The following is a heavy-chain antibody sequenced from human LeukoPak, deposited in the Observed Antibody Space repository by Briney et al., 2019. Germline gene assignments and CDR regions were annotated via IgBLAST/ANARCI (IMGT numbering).Heavy chain of an antibody. V-gene: IGHV3-33*01. CDR2: IWFDGTNE. CDR3: ARVRDSRDSDAFDT. J-gene: IGHJ3*02. CDR1: GFTFSRYG. D-gene: IGHD6-13*01. Sequence: GMSLRLSCAASGFTFSRYGMHWVRQAPGKGLEWVALIWFDGTNENYGDSVNGRFTISRDNSKDTVYLEMSSLRAEDTALYYCARVRDSRDSDAFDTWGQGTMVTISS.